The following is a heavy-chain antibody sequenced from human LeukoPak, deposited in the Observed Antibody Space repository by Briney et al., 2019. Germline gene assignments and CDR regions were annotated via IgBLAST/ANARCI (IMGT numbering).Heavy chain of an antibody. V-gene: IGHV3-30-3*01. J-gene: IGHJ4*01. CDR3: ASVELDG. Sequence: PGGSLRLSCAASGFTFSSYAMHWVRQAPGKGLECVAVISYDGSNKYYAHSEKGRFKICREKCTTTVYMKMMSLRAGDTAGYSCASVELDGWGQGTLVTVSS. CDR2: ISYDGSNK. CDR1: GFTFSSYA.